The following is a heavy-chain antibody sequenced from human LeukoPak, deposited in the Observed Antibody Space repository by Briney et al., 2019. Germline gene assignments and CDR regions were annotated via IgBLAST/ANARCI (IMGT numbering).Heavy chain of an antibody. V-gene: IGHV3-23*01. CDR3: VPLQGSTRLWLGGSDFAY. CDR1: GFTFSSYS. J-gene: IGHJ4*02. CDR2: ITGTGGGT. Sequence: PGGSLRLSCAASGFTFSSYSMNWVRQAPGKGPEWVSTITGTGGGTYYTDSVKGRFTISRDNFKNTLYLQMNSLRADDTAVYYCVPLQGSTRLWLGGSDFAYWGQGTLVTVSS. D-gene: IGHD3-10*01.